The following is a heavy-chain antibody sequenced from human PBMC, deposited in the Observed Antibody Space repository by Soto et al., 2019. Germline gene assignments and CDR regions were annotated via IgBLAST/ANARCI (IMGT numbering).Heavy chain of an antibody. CDR2: INHSGST. Sequence: QVQRQESGPGLVKPSGTLSLTGAVLVGSITSSNWWIWVRQPPGKGLEWIGEINHSGSTNYNPSLKSRVTISVDKSKNQFSLKLSSVTAADTAVYYCARDGGDYGLYPWGQGTLVTVSS. J-gene: IGHJ5*02. D-gene: IGHD4-17*01. V-gene: IGHV4-4*02. CDR1: VGSITSSNW. CDR3: ARDGGDYGLYP.